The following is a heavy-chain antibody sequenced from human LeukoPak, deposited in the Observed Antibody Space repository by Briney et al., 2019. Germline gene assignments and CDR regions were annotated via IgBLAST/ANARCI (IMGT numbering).Heavy chain of an antibody. CDR2: ISSSGGTI. V-gene: IGHV3-48*03. CDR3: ARGQTGTLDAFDI. D-gene: IGHD1/OR15-1a*01. J-gene: IGHJ3*02. Sequence: PGGSLRLSCAASGFTFSSYEMNWVRQAPGKWLERVSYISSSGGTIFYADSVKGRFTISRDNAKNSLYLQMNRVRAEDTAVYYCARGQTGTLDAFDIWGQGTMVTVSS. CDR1: GFTFSSYE.